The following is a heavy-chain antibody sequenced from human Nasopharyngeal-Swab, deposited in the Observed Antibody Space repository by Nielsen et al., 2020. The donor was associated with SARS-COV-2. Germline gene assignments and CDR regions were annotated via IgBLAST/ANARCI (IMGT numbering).Heavy chain of an antibody. V-gene: IGHV4-31*02. J-gene: IGHJ6*02. Sequence: GQAPGKGLEWIGYIYYSGSTYYNPSLKSRVTISVDTSKNQFSLKLSSVTAADTAVYYCARDRVVPAAMWAYYYYYGMDVWGQGTTVTVSS. CDR3: ARDRVVPAAMWAYYYYYGMDV. CDR2: IYYSGST. D-gene: IGHD2-2*01.